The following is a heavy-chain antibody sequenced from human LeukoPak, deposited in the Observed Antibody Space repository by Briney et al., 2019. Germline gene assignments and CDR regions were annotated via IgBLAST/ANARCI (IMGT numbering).Heavy chain of an antibody. CDR3: ARVEIVVGS. CDR2: IIPIFGTA. J-gene: IGHJ4*02. Sequence: ASVKLSCKASGGTLSSYAISWVRQAPGQGLEWMGGIIPIFGTANYAQKFQGRVTITTDESTSTAYIELSRLRSDDTAVYYCARVEIVVGSWGQGTLVTVSS. D-gene: IGHD3-22*01. V-gene: IGHV1-69*05. CDR1: GGTLSSYA.